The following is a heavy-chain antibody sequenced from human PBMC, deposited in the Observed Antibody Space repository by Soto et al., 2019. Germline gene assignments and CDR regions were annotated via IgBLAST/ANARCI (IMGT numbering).Heavy chain of an antibody. J-gene: IGHJ3*02. CDR3: AIQPTGDAFDI. Sequence: ASVKVSCKASGDTFTSYAMHWVRQAPGQRLEWMGWINAGNGNTKYSQKFQGRVTITRDTSASTAYMELSSLRSEDTAVYYCAIQPTGDAFDIWGQGTMVTVSS. CDR1: GDTFTSYA. D-gene: IGHD4-17*01. CDR2: INAGNGNT. V-gene: IGHV1-3*01.